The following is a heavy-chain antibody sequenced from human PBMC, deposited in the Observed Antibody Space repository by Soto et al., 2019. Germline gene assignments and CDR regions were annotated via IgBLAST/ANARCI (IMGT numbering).Heavy chain of an antibody. CDR1: GYSFTSYW. CDR3: ASNKNYNYGCCMDV. D-gene: IGHD1-20*01. V-gene: IGHV5-10-1*01. J-gene: IGHJ6*02. Sequence: PGESLKISCKGSGYSFTSYWISWVRQMPGKGLEWMGKIDPSDSYTNYSPSFQGHVTISADKSITTAYLQWSSLKASDTAMYYCASNKNYNYGCCMDVWGQGTTVTVSS. CDR2: IDPSDSYT.